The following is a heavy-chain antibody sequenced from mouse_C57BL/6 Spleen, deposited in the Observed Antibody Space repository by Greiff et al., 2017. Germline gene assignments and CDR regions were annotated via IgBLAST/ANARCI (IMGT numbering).Heavy chain of an antibody. CDR2: IYPGSGNT. CDR1: GYTFTDYY. V-gene: IGHV1-76*01. J-gene: IGHJ3*01. D-gene: IGHD3-2*02. Sequence: QVQLKQSGAELVRPGASVKLSCKASGYTFTDYYIHWVKQRPGQGLEWIARIYPGSGNTYYNEKFKGKATLTAEKSSSTAYMQLSSLTSEDSAVYFCARPAQATGFAYWGQGTLVTVSA. CDR3: ARPAQATGFAY.